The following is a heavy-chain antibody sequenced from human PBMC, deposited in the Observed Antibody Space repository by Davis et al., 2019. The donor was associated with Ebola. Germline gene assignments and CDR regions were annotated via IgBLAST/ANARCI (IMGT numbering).Heavy chain of an antibody. J-gene: IGHJ6*02. V-gene: IGHV1-69*13. CDR3: ASDLLGYCSGGSCYEPLYYYYYGMDV. D-gene: IGHD2-15*01. CDR2: IIPIFGTA. Sequence: SVKVSCKASGGTFSSYAISWVRQAPGQGLEWMGGIIPIFGTANYAQKFQGRVTITADESTSTAYMELSSLRSEDTAMYYCASDLLGYCSGGSCYEPLYYYYYGMDVWGQGTTVTVSS. CDR1: GGTFSSYA.